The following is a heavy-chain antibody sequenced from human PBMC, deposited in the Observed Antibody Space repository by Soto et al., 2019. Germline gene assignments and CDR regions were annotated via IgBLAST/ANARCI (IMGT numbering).Heavy chain of an antibody. Sequence: GASVKVSCKASGYTFTSYGISCVRQAPGQGLEWMGWISAYNGNTNYAQKLQGRVTMTTDTSTSTAYMELRSLRSDDTAVYYCARLRIAAAGPPEYYFDYWGQGTLVTVSS. CDR3: ARLRIAAAGPPEYYFDY. D-gene: IGHD6-13*01. CDR1: GYTFTSYG. J-gene: IGHJ4*02. CDR2: ISAYNGNT. V-gene: IGHV1-18*01.